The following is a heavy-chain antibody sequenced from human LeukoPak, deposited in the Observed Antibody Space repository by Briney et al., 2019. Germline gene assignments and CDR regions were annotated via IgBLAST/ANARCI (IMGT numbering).Heavy chain of an antibody. D-gene: IGHD6-19*01. Sequence: SETLSLTCAVYGGSFSGYYWSWIRQPPGKGLGWIGEINHSGSTNYNPSLKSRVTISVDTSKNQFSLKLSSVTAADTAVYYCARGNGYSSGWYLNYYYYGMDVWGQGTTVTVSS. V-gene: IGHV4-34*01. J-gene: IGHJ6*02. CDR3: ARGNGYSSGWYLNYYYYGMDV. CDR1: GGSFSGYY. CDR2: INHSGST.